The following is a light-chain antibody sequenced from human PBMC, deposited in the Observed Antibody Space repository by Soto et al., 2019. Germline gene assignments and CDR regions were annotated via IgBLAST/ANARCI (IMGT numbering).Light chain of an antibody. V-gene: IGKV3-11*01. J-gene: IGKJ1*01. Sequence: EIVLTQSPSTLSLSPGERATLSCRASQSVRTYLAWYQQKPGQAPRLLIYDASNRATGIPARFSGSGSGTDFTLTISRPEPEDFAVYYCQQRSNWPVTFGQGTRVEIK. CDR3: QQRSNWPVT. CDR1: QSVRTY. CDR2: DAS.